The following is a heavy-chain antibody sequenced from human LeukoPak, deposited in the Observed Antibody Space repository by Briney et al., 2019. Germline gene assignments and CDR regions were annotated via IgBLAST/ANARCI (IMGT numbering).Heavy chain of an antibody. Sequence: ASVKVSCKASGYTFTSYDINWVRQATGQGLEWMGWMNPNSGNTGYAQKFQGRVTMTRNTSISTAYMELGSLRSEDTAVYYCARGGSIYCSGGSCHFDYWGQGTLVTVSS. CDR1: GYTFTSYD. D-gene: IGHD2-15*01. CDR2: MNPNSGNT. CDR3: ARGGSIYCSGGSCHFDY. V-gene: IGHV1-8*01. J-gene: IGHJ4*02.